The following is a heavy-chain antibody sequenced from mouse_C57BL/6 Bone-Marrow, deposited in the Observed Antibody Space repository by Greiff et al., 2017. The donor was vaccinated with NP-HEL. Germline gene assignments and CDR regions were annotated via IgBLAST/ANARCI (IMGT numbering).Heavy chain of an antibody. CDR2: IHPSDSDT. CDR1: GYTFTSYW. V-gene: IGHV1-74*01. CDR3: AIRAYYSNYGWYFDV. D-gene: IGHD2-5*01. J-gene: IGHJ1*03. Sequence: QVQLHQPGAELVKPGASVKVSCKASGYTFTSYWMHWVKQRPGQGLEWIGRIHPSDSDTNYNQKFKGKATLTVDKSSSTAYMQLSSLTSEDSAVYYCAIRAYYSNYGWYFDVWGTGTTVTVSS.